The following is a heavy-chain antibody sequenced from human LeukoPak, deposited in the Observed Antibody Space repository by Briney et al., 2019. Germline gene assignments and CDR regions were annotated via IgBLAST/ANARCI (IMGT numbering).Heavy chain of an antibody. CDR2: IYSGGST. V-gene: IGHV3-53*01. CDR1: GFTVSSNY. D-gene: IGHD3-22*01. J-gene: IGHJ5*02. Sequence: GGSLRLSCAASGFTVSSNYMSWVRQAPGKGLEWVSVIYSGGSTYYADSVKGRFTISRDNSKNTLYLQMNSLRAEDTAVYYCARESGDYDSSGLSNWFDPWGQGTLVTVSS. CDR3: ARESGDYDSSGLSNWFDP.